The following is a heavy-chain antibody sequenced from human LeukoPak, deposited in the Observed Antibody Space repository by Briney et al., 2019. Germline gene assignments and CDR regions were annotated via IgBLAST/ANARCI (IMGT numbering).Heavy chain of an antibody. D-gene: IGHD6-13*01. CDR1: GFIFNNYA. CDR3: ARRGGSSWSSFDY. Sequence: GGSLRLSCVASGFIFNNYAMNWVRQAPGKGLEWVSGISGLGGGAYYAASVKGRFIISRDNSGNTLFFQLTNLRVEDTAVYYCARRGGSSWSSFDYWGHGTLVTVSS. CDR2: ISGLGGGA. J-gene: IGHJ4*01. V-gene: IGHV3-23*01.